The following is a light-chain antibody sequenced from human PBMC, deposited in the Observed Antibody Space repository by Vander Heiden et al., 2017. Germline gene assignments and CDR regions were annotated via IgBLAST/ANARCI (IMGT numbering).Light chain of an antibody. CDR1: QSVSSSY. J-gene: IGKJ4*01. V-gene: IGKV3-20*01. CDR2: GAS. CDR3: QQDCSSPLT. Sequence: EIVLTQSPGTLSLSPGERATLSCRASQSVSSSYLAWYQQKPGQAPRLLIYGASSSATGIPDTFSGSGSGRDFTLTIIRLEPEDFAVYYCQQDCSSPLTFGGGTKVEIK.